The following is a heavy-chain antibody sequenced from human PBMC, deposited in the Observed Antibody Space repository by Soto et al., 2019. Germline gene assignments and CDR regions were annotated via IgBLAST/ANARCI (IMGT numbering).Heavy chain of an antibody. V-gene: IGHV5-51*01. CDR2: IYPGDSDT. CDR3: ARLVYATYGMDV. J-gene: IGHJ6*02. CDR1: GNSIYSHL. Sequence: GGSLKNFCKGSGNSIYSHLIGGGGPMPGKGLEWMGIIYPGDSDTRYSPSFQGQVTISADKSISTAYLQWSSLKASDTAMYYCARLVYATYGMDVWGQGTTVTVSS. D-gene: IGHD2-8*01.